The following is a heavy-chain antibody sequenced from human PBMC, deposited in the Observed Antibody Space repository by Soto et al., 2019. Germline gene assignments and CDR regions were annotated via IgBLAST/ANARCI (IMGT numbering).Heavy chain of an antibody. J-gene: IGHJ6*02. CDR3: TTRKSRSWDYYYYGMDV. D-gene: IGHD6-6*01. Sequence: ASVKVSCKVSGYTLTELSMHWVRQAPGKGLEWMGGFVPEDGETMYAQNFQGRVTMTEDTSTDTAYMELSSLRSEDTAVYYCTTRKSRSWDYYYYGMDVWGQGTTVTVSS. V-gene: IGHV1-24*01. CDR1: GYTLTELS. CDR2: FVPEDGET.